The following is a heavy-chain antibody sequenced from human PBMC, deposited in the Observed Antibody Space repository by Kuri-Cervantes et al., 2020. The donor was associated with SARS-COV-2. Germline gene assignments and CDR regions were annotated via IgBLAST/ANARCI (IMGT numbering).Heavy chain of an antibody. CDR1: GFTFSSYG. Sequence: GESLKISCAASGFTFSSYGMHWVRQAPGKGLEWVSHISSSSSYTNYADSVKGRFTISRDNAKNSLYLQMNSLRVEDTAVYYCARDLWNCSSTSCSNWFDPWGQGTLVTVSS. CDR3: ARDLWNCSSTSCSNWFDP. D-gene: IGHD2-2*01. V-gene: IGHV3-21*05. CDR2: ISSSSSYT. J-gene: IGHJ5*02.